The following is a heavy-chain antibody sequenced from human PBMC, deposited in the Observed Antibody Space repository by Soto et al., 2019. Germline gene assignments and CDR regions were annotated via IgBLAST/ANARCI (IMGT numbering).Heavy chain of an antibody. CDR2: IYWDDDK. CDR1: GFSLSTSGVG. Sequence: QITLKESGPTLVKPTQTLTLTCTFSGFSLSTSGVGVGWIRQPPGKALEWLALIYWDDDKRYSPSLKSRLTITKDTSKSQVVLTMTNMDPVDTATYYCAHRPGGSSGWYLFDPWGQGTLVTVSS. D-gene: IGHD6-19*01. V-gene: IGHV2-5*02. J-gene: IGHJ5*02. CDR3: AHRPGGSSGWYLFDP.